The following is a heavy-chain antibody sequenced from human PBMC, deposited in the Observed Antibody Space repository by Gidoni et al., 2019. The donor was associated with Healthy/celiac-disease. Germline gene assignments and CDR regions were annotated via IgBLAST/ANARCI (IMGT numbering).Heavy chain of an antibody. Sequence: QVQLQQWGAGLLKPSEPLSLTCAVYGGSFSGYYWSWIRQPPGKGLEWIGEINHSGSTNYNPSLKSRVTISVDTSKNQFSLKLSSVTAADTAVYYCASRHRIATGSYYYMDVWGKGTTVTVSS. D-gene: IGHD6-25*01. J-gene: IGHJ6*03. CDR1: GGSFSGYY. V-gene: IGHV4-34*01. CDR2: INHSGST. CDR3: ASRHRIATGSYYYMDV.